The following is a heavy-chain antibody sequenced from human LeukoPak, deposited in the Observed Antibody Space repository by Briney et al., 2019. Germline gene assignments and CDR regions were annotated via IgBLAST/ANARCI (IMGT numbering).Heavy chain of an antibody. CDR2: INPSGGST. V-gene: IGHV1-46*01. Sequence: GASVKVSCKASGYTFTSYYMHWVREAPGQGLEWMGIINPSGGSTSYAQKFQGRVTMTRDMSTSTVYMELSSLRSEDTAVYYCAIFRGNDYGANFDYWGQGTLVTVSS. J-gene: IGHJ4*02. CDR1: GYTFTSYY. CDR3: AIFRGNDYGANFDY. D-gene: IGHD4-17*01.